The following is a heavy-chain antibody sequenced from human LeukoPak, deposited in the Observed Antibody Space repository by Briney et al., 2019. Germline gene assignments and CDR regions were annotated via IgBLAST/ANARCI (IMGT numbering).Heavy chain of an antibody. CDR2: ISYDGSNK. V-gene: IGHV3-30*18. CDR3: AKDRDDYNADFHH. Sequence: GGSLRLSCAASGFTFSSYGMHWVRQAPGKGLEWVAIISYDGSNKYYADSVKGRFTISRDNSNNRLYLQMNSLRVEDTAVYYCAKDRDDYNADFHHWGQGTLVTVSS. CDR1: GFTFSSYG. D-gene: IGHD5-24*01. J-gene: IGHJ1*01.